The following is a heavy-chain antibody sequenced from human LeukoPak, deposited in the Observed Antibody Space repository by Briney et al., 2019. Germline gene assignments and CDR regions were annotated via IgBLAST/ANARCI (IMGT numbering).Heavy chain of an antibody. CDR2: ISGSGGST. V-gene: IGHV3-23*01. J-gene: IGHJ5*02. CDR1: GFTFSSYA. D-gene: IGHD6-13*01. CDR3: AKDGLPYSSSWGNWLDP. Sequence: GGSLRLSCAASGFTFSSYAMSWVRQAPGKGLEWVSAISGSGGSTYYADSVKGRFTISRDNSKNTLYLQMNSQRAEDTAVYYCAKDGLPYSSSWGNWLDPWGQGTLVTVSS.